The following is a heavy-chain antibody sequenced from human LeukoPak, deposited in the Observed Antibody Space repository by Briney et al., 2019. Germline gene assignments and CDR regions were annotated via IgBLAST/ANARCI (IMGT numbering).Heavy chain of an antibody. J-gene: IGHJ3*02. CDR1: GGSISSYY. D-gene: IGHD4-17*01. V-gene: IGHV4-59*08. CDR2: IYYSGST. CDR3: AGTTVTTNGRAFDI. Sequence: SETLSLTCTVSGGSISSYYWSWIRQPPGKGLEWIGYIYYSGSTNYNPSLKSRVTISVDTSKNQFSLKLSSVTAADTAVYYCAGTTVTTNGRAFDIWGQGTMVTVSS.